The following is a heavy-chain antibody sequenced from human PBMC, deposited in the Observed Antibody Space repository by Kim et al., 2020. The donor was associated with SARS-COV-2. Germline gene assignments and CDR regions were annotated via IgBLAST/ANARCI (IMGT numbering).Heavy chain of an antibody. CDR3: ARRGGMAAFDD. J-gene: IGHJ3*01. CDR1: GFTFSTYS. V-gene: IGHV3-48*04. CDR2: ISSTSSGI. Sequence: GGSLRLSCAASGFTFSTYSMNWVRQAPGKGLEWVSPISSTSSGIQYVDSVKGRFTISRDNSKSSLFLQMSSLRVEDTAIYYCARRGGMAAFDDWR.